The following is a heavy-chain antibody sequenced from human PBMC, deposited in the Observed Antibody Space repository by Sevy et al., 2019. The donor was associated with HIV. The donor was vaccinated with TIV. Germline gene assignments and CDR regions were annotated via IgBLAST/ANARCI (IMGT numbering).Heavy chain of an antibody. CDR3: ARGRDGYNDYDAFDI. V-gene: IGHV3-53*01. J-gene: IGHJ3*02. D-gene: IGHD3-16*01. CDR1: GFTVSSNY. Sequence: GGSLRLSCAASGFTVSSNYMSWVRQAPGKGLEWVSVIYSGGSTYYADSVKGRFTISRDNSKNTLYLQMNSLRAEDTAVYYCARGRDGYNDYDAFDIWGPGTMVTVSS. CDR2: IYSGGST.